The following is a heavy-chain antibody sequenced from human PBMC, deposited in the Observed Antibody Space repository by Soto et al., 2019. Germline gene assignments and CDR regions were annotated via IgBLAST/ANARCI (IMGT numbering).Heavy chain of an antibody. CDR1: GFTFDDYA. Sequence: PGGSLRLSCAASGFTFDDYAMHWVRQAPGKGLEWVSGISWNSGSIGYADSVKGRFTISRDNAKNSLYLQMNSLRAEDTALYYCAKGRPAWMNTGAFDIWGQGTMVTVSS. CDR3: AKGRPAWMNTGAFDI. V-gene: IGHV3-9*01. D-gene: IGHD2-8*02. J-gene: IGHJ3*02. CDR2: ISWNSGSI.